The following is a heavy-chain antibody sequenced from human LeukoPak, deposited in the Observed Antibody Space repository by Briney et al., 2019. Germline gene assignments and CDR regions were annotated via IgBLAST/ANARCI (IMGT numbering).Heavy chain of an antibody. CDR3: AKEAYSVAGTCNY. J-gene: IGHJ4*02. D-gene: IGHD6-19*01. CDR1: GFTFDDYA. Sequence: GRSLRPSCAASGFTFDDYAMHWVRQAPGKGLEWVSGISWNSGSIGYADSVKGRFTISRDNAKNSLYLQMNSLRAEDTALYYCAKEAYSVAGTCNYWGQGTLVTVSS. CDR2: ISWNSGSI. V-gene: IGHV3-9*01.